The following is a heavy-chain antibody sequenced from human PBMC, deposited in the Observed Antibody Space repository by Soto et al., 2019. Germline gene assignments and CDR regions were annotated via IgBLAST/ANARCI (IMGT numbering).Heavy chain of an antibody. V-gene: IGHV1-46*01. CDR2: INPSGGST. J-gene: IGHJ6*02. CDR1: GYTFTSYY. Sequence: ASVKVSCKASGYTFTSYYMHWVRQAPGQGLEWMGIINPSGGSTSYAQKFQGRVTMTRDTSTSTVYMELSSLRSEDTAVYYCARVGVLRFLEWLPMDVWGQGTTVTVS. D-gene: IGHD3-3*01. CDR3: ARVGVLRFLEWLPMDV.